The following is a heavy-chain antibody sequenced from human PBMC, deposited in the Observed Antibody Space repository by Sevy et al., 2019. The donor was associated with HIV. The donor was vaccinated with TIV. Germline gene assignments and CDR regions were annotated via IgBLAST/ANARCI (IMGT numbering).Heavy chain of an antibody. D-gene: IGHD3-22*01. Sequence: SETLSLTCAVYGGSFSGYYWSWIRQPPGKGLEWIGEINHSGSTNYNPSLKSRVTISVDTSKNQFSLKLSSVTAADTAVYYCARGSGSDDSSGYYFDYWGQGTLVTVSS. CDR1: GGSFSGYY. CDR3: ARGSGSDDSSGYYFDY. V-gene: IGHV4-34*01. CDR2: INHSGST. J-gene: IGHJ4*02.